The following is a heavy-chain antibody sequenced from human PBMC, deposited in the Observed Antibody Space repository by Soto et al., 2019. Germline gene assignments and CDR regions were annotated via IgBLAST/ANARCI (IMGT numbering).Heavy chain of an antibody. CDR2: ISYDGSNK. J-gene: IGHJ1*01. Sequence: QVQLVESGGGVVQPGRSLRLSCAASGFTFSSYGMHWVRQAPGKGLEWVAVISYDGSNKYYADSVKGRFTISRDNSKNTLYLQMNSLRAEDTAVYYCAKDLPNFQHWGQGTLVTVSS. CDR3: AKDLPNFQH. V-gene: IGHV3-30*18. CDR1: GFTFSSYG. D-gene: IGHD2-8*01.